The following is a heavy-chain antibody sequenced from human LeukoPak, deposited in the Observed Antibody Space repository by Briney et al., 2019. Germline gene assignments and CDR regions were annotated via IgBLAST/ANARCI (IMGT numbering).Heavy chain of an antibody. CDR2: LNTDGRST. V-gene: IGHV3-74*01. J-gene: IGHJ1*01. CDR3: YGANAGH. CDR1: GFTFSSYW. Sequence: PGGSLRLSCAASGFTFSSYWMHWVRQVPGKGLVWVPGLNTDGRSTSYADSVKGRFTISRDNAKNTLHLQMNSLRAEDTAVYYCYGANAGHWGQGTLVTVSS. D-gene: IGHD4-23*01.